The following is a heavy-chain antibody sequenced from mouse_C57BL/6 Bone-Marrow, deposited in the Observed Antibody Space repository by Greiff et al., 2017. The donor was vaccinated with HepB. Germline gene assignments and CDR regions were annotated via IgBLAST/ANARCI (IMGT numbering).Heavy chain of an antibody. V-gene: IGHV5-4*01. CDR2: ISDGGSYT. Sequence: EVKLVESGGGLVKPGGSLKLSCAASGFTFSSYAMSWVRQTPEKRLEWVATISDGGSYTYYPDNVKGRFTISRDNAKNNLYLQMSHLKSEDTAMYYCAREGSKGGDWGQGTSVTVSS. J-gene: IGHJ4*01. CDR1: GFTFSSYA. CDR3: AREGSKGGD.